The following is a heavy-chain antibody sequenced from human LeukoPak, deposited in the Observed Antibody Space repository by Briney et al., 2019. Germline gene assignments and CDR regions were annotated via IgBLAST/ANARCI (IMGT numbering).Heavy chain of an antibody. J-gene: IGHJ4*02. Sequence: GASVKVSCKASGYTFTGYYMHWVRQAPGQGPEWMGWINPNSGGTNYAQKFQGRVTMTRDTSISTAYMELSRLRSDDTAVYYCASYPGAVAGTGGVYWGQGTLVTVSS. CDR1: GYTFTGYY. CDR2: INPNSGGT. V-gene: IGHV1-2*02. CDR3: ASYPGAVAGTGGVY. D-gene: IGHD6-19*01.